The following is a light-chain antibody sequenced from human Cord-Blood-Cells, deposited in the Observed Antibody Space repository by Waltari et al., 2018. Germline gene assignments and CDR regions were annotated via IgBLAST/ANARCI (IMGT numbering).Light chain of an antibody. CDR2: GAS. V-gene: IGKV3-20*01. CDR3: QQYGSSPPYT. J-gene: IGKJ2*01. Sequence: EIVLTQSPGTLSLSPGERATLSCRASQSVSSSYLAWYQQKPGQAPRLLIYGASSRATGIPDGFSGSGSGTDFTLTISRREPEDFAVYYCQQYGSSPPYTFGQGTKLEIK. CDR1: QSVSSSY.